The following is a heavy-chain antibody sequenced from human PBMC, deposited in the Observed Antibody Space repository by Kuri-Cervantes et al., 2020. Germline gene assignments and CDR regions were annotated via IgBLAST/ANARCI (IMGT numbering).Heavy chain of an antibody. D-gene: IGHD2-2*01. CDR1: GFTFSSYW. CDR2: IKQDGSEK. J-gene: IGHJ4*02. Sequence: GGSLRLSCAASGFTFSSYWMSWVRQAPGKGLEWVANIKQDGSEKYYVDSVKGRFTISRDNAKNSLYLQMNSLRAEDTAMYYCAKSYVPAGNNLGYFDYWGQGTLVTVSS. CDR3: AKSYVPAGNNLGYFDY. V-gene: IGHV3-7*01.